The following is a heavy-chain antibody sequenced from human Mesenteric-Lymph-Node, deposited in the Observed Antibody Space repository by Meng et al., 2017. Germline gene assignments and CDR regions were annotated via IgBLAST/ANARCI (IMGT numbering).Heavy chain of an antibody. V-gene: IGHV3-30*01. CDR1: GLTFSSYA. CDR3: ARDSSYSSSWYII. CDR2: ISYDGSNK. Sequence: GGAGGGVVQPGRSLRLSVAASGLTFSSYAMHWVRQAPGKGLEWVAVISYDGSNKYYADSVKGRFTISRDNSKNTLYLQMNSLRAEDTAVYYCARDSSYSSSWYIIWGQGTLVTVSS. J-gene: IGHJ4*02. D-gene: IGHD6-13*01.